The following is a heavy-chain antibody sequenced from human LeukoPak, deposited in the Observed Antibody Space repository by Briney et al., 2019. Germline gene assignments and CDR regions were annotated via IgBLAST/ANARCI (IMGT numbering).Heavy chain of an antibody. CDR1: GYTFGSYD. Sequence: ASVKVSCKASGYTFGSYDINWVRQATGQGLEWMGWMNPNSGNTGYAQKFQGRVTSTRNTSISTAYMELSSLRSEDTAVYYCARGRYLAGFDYWGQGTLVTVSS. CDR3: ARGRYLAGFDY. J-gene: IGHJ4*02. CDR2: MNPNSGNT. D-gene: IGHD1-26*01. V-gene: IGHV1-8*01.